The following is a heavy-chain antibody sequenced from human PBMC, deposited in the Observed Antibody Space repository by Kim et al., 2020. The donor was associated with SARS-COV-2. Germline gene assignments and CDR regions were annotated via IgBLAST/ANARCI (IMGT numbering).Heavy chain of an antibody. V-gene: IGHV3-11*06. J-gene: IGHJ6*02. D-gene: IGHD4-4*01. Sequence: KYADSVKGRFTISSNKAKHSQYRQMNSLRAEGTAVYYCVRGSQSSGMDVWGQGTTVTVSS. CDR3: VRGSQSSGMDV.